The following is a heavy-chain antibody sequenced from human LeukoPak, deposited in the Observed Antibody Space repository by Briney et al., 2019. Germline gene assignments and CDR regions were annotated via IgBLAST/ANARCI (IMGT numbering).Heavy chain of an antibody. Sequence: GGPLRLSCAASGFTFSSYWMSWARQAPGKGLEWVADMKQDGSEKYYVDSVKGRFTISRDNAKNSLYLEMNSLRAEDTAVYYCARGDYGGNSYAFDIWGQGTMVTVSS. CDR1: GFTFSSYW. CDR2: MKQDGSEK. D-gene: IGHD4-23*01. J-gene: IGHJ3*02. CDR3: ARGDYGGNSYAFDI. V-gene: IGHV3-7*05.